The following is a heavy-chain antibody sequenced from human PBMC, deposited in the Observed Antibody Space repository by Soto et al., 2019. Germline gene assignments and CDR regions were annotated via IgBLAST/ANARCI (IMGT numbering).Heavy chain of an antibody. D-gene: IGHD2-8*01. V-gene: IGHV4-59*01. CDR3: ARDSYAIGY. CDR1: GGSISSYY. J-gene: IGHJ4*02. CDR2: IYYSGST. Sequence: SETLSLTCTVSGGSISSYYWSWIRQPPGKGLEWIGYIYYSGSTNYNPPLKSRVTISVDTSKNQFSLKLSSVTAADTAVYYCARDSYAIGYWGQGTLVTVSS.